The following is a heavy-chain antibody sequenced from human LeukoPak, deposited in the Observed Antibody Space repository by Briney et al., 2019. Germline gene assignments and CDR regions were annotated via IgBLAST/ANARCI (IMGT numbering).Heavy chain of an antibody. CDR2: IKRDGSEK. Sequence: PGGSLRLSCAASGFTFSSYWMSWVRQAPGKGLEWVANIKRDGSEKYYVDSVKGRFTISRDNSKNTLYLQMNSLRAEDTAVYYCARDDYGDLQTFDYWGQGTLVTVSS. V-gene: IGHV3-7*01. D-gene: IGHD4-17*01. CDR1: GFTFSSYW. J-gene: IGHJ4*02. CDR3: ARDDYGDLQTFDY.